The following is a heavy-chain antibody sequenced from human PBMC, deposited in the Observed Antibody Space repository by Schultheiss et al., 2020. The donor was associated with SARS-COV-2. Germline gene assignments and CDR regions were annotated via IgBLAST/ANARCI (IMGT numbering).Heavy chain of an antibody. Sequence: SETLSLTCAVSGGSISSGGYSWSWIRQPPGKGLEWIGYIYSSGTSYYNPSLKSRVTISVERSKNQFSLKLSSVTAADTAVYYCARGQGYSSSSRDNWFDPWGQGTLVTVSS. CDR1: GGSISSGGYS. V-gene: IGHV4-30-2*01. CDR3: ARGQGYSSSSRDNWFDP. J-gene: IGHJ5*02. D-gene: IGHD6-6*01. CDR2: IYSSGTS.